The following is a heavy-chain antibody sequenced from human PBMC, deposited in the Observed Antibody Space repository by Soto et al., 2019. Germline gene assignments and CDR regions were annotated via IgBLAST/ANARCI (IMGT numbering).Heavy chain of an antibody. Sequence: PSETLSLTCTVSGGSISSYYWSWIRQPPGKGLEWIGYIYYSGSTNYNPSLKSRVTISVDTSKNQFSLKLSSVTAADTAVYYCARELYYDSSGQDIWFDPWGQGTLVTVPQ. V-gene: IGHV4-59*01. D-gene: IGHD3-22*01. CDR2: IYYSGST. CDR1: GGSISSYY. J-gene: IGHJ5*02. CDR3: ARELYYDSSGQDIWFDP.